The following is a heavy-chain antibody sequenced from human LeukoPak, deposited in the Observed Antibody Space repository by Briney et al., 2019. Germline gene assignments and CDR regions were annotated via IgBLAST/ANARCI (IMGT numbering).Heavy chain of an antibody. CDR1: GFTFSSYN. D-gene: IGHD6-19*01. Sequence: GGSLRLSCAASGFTFSSYNMNWVRQAPGKGLEWVSSITSTGSYTFYADSVKGRFTISRDNAKNSLYLQMNSLRAEDTAVYYCARNTRKIAVVGNGWFDPWGQGTLVTVSS. CDR2: ITSTGSYT. V-gene: IGHV3-21*01. J-gene: IGHJ5*02. CDR3: ARNTRKIAVVGNGWFDP.